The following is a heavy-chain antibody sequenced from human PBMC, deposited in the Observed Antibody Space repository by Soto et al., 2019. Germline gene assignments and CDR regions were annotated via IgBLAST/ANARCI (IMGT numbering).Heavy chain of an antibody. D-gene: IGHD2-21*01. V-gene: IGHV4-4*02. Sequence: QVQLRQSGPGLVKTSGTLSLTCAVSGGSVSSTNCWTWVRQPPGKRLEWIGEIYHSCSPTYTPSLRGRATLSVDKSNHQFSLTLRSVTAATTAVYYCATLPPRIVVTLLPIPTWGQGIQLTVSS. CDR3: ATLPPRIVVTLLPIPT. J-gene: IGHJ5*02. CDR2: IYHSCSP. CDR1: GGSVSSTNC.